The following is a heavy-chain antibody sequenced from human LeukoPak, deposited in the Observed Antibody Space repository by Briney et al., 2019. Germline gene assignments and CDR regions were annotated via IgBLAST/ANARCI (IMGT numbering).Heavy chain of an antibody. J-gene: IGHJ4*02. CDR1: GVSISSYY. D-gene: IGHD5-12*01. Sequence: SETLSLTCTVSGVSISSYYWSWIRQPPGKGLEWIGYIYYSGRTNYSPSLKSRVTISEDTSKNQFSLKMSSVTAADTAVYYCARGSGYSRNYFDYWGQGTLVTVSS. V-gene: IGHV4-59*01. CDR2: IYYSGRT. CDR3: ARGSGYSRNYFDY.